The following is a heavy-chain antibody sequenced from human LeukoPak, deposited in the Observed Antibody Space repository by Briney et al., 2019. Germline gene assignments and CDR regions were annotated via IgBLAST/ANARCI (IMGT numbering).Heavy chain of an antibody. Sequence: ASVKVSCKASGYTFTSYAMHWVRQAPGQRLEWMGWINAGNGNTKYSQKFQGRVTITRDTSASTAYMELSSLRSEDTAVYYCARGAAMVRGVIPSEGYYGMDVWGKGTTVTASS. CDR2: INAGNGNT. J-gene: IGHJ6*04. D-gene: IGHD3-10*01. CDR3: ARGAAMVRGVIPSEGYYGMDV. V-gene: IGHV1-3*01. CDR1: GYTFTSYA.